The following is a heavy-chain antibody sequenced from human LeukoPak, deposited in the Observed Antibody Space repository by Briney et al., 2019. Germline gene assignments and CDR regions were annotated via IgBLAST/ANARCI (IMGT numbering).Heavy chain of an antibody. Sequence: SETLSLTCTVSGGSISSSSYYWGWIRQPPGKGLEWIGYIYYSGSTNYNPSLKSRVTISVDTSKNQFSLKLSSVTAADTAVYYCARLTDILTGKDAFDIWGQGTMVTVSS. CDR1: GGSISSSSYY. D-gene: IGHD3-9*01. J-gene: IGHJ3*02. V-gene: IGHV4-61*05. CDR3: ARLTDILTGKDAFDI. CDR2: IYYSGST.